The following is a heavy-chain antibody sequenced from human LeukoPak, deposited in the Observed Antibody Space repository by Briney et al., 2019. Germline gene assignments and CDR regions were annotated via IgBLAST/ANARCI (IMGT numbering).Heavy chain of an antibody. CDR1: GFTFSSYG. J-gene: IGHJ3*02. D-gene: IGHD2-21*02. CDR2: FSSDGSNK. Sequence: GGSLRLSCAASGFTFSSYGMRWVRQVPGKGLEWVAVFSSDGSNKYYADSVKGRFTISRDNFKNTLYLQMNSLRAADSAVYYCAKNRMVTARGDAFDIWGQGTMVTVSS. V-gene: IGHV3-30*18. CDR3: AKNRMVTARGDAFDI.